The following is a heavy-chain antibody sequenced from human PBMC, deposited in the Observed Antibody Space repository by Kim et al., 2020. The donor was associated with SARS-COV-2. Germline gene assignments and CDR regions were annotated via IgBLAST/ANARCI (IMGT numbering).Heavy chain of an antibody. Sequence: GGSLRLSCAASGFTFDDYAMHWVRQAPGKGLEWVSGISWNSGSIGYADSVKGRFTISRDNAKNSLYLQMNSLRAEDTALYYCAKDIWGAVAGAPRLYYYGMDVWGQGTTVTVSS. CDR3: AKDIWGAVAGAPRLYYYGMDV. CDR1: GFTFDDYA. V-gene: IGHV3-9*01. D-gene: IGHD6-19*01. J-gene: IGHJ6*02. CDR2: ISWNSGSI.